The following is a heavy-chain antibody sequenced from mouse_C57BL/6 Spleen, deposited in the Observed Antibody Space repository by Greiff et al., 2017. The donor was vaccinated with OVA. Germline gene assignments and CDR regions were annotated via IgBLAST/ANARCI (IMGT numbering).Heavy chain of an antibody. CDR3: ARCPYGSSLDY. CDR1: GFTFSSYG. V-gene: IGHV5-6*02. D-gene: IGHD1-1*01. Sequence: EVMLVESGGDLVKPGGSLKLSCAASGFTFSSYGMSWVRQTPDKRLEWVATISSGGSYTYYPDSVKGRFTISRDNAKNTLYLQMSSLKSEDTAMYYCARCPYGSSLDYWGQGTTLTVSS. J-gene: IGHJ2*01. CDR2: ISSGGSYT.